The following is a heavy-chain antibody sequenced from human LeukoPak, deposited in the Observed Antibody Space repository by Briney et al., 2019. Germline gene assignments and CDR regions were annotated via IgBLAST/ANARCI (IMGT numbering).Heavy chain of an antibody. J-gene: IGHJ5*02. CDR2: ISGSGGST. D-gene: IGHD2-2*01. Sequence: PGGSLRLSCAASGFTFDDYGMSWVRQAPGKGLEWVSAISGSGGSTYYADSVKGRFTISRDNSKNTLYLQMNSLRAEDTAVYYCAKRVIPAATPWGQGTLVTVSS. CDR3: AKRVIPAATP. V-gene: IGHV3-23*01. CDR1: GFTFDDYG.